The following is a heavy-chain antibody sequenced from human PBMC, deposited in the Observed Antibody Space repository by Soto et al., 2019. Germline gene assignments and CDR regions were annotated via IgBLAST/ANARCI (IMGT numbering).Heavy chain of an antibody. CDR1: GGSISSGGYY. Sequence: PSETLSLTCTVSGGSISSGGYYWSWIRQHPGKGLEWIGYIYYSGSTYYNPSLKSRVTISVDTSKNQFSLKLSSATAADTAVYYCARGRTVVVPAAMRRDYYYYYGMDVWGQGTTVTVSS. D-gene: IGHD2-2*01. V-gene: IGHV4-31*03. CDR3: ARGRTVVVPAAMRRDYYYYYGMDV. J-gene: IGHJ6*02. CDR2: IYYSGST.